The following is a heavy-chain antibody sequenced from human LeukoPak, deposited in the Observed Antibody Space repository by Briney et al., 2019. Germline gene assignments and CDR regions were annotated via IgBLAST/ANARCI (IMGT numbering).Heavy chain of an antibody. V-gene: IGHV3-74*01. Sequence: GGSLRLSCAASGFTFSSYWMHWVRQPPGKGLVWVSRINSDGSTTNYADSVKGRLTISRDNAENTLYLQMNSLRVEDTAVYYCTRRVSATRWFDPWGQGTQVTVSS. CDR2: INSDGSTT. D-gene: IGHD2-15*01. CDR1: GFTFSSYW. CDR3: TRRVSATRWFDP. J-gene: IGHJ5*02.